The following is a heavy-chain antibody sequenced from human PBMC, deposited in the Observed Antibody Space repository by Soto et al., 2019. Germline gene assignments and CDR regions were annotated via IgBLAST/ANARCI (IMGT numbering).Heavy chain of an antibody. V-gene: IGHV1-46*01. CDR2: IIPRSGTT. Sequence: ASVKVSCKAPGYTFTSYSMHWVRQAPGEGLEWMGLIIPRSGTTSFAQKFQGTVTMTRDTSTSTVYMELSSLRSEDTAMYYCARETRSDSNWFDPWGQGTLGTVSS. J-gene: IGHJ5*02. D-gene: IGHD2-21*02. CDR3: ARETRSDSNWFDP. CDR1: GYTFTSYS.